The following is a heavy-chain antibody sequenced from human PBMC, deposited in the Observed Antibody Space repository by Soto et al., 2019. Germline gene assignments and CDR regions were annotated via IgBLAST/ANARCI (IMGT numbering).Heavy chain of an antibody. J-gene: IGHJ6*02. CDR3: AGAAAEDYYYYGMDV. CDR1: GFTFSSYA. Sequence: GGSLRLSCAASGFTFSSYAMHWVRQAPGKGLEWVAVISYDGSNKYYADSVKGRFTISRDNSKNTLYLQMNSLRAEDTAVYYCAGAAAEDYYYYGMDVWGQGTTVTVSS. V-gene: IGHV3-30-3*01. CDR2: ISYDGSNK. D-gene: IGHD6-13*01.